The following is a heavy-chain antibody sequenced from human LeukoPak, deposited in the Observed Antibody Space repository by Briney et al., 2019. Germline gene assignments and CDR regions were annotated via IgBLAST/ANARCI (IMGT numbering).Heavy chain of an antibody. V-gene: IGHV3-7*01. D-gene: IGHD6-13*01. CDR3: ARHRTAAAGTPLDY. CDR1: GLRFSDFG. CDR2: INEDGSEK. Sequence: PRGSLRLSCVASGLRFSDFGMHWVRPAPWKGLEWVANINEDGSEKYYVDAVKGRVTISRDNAENSLYLQMNSLRPEDTAVYYCARHRTAAAGTPLDYWGQGTLVTVSS. J-gene: IGHJ4*02.